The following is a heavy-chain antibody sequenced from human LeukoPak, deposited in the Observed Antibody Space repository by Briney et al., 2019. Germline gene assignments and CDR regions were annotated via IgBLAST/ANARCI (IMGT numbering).Heavy chain of an antibody. Sequence: SETLSLTCTVSGGSISSSSYYWGWIRQPPGKGLEWIGSIYYSGSTYYNPSLRSRVTISVDASKNQFSLKLSSVTAADTAVYYYTRVVSDSYFDYWGQGTLVSASS. J-gene: IGHJ4*02. D-gene: IGHD2-21*02. CDR1: GGSISSSSYY. CDR2: IYYSGST. V-gene: IGHV4-39*01. CDR3: TRVVSDSYFDY.